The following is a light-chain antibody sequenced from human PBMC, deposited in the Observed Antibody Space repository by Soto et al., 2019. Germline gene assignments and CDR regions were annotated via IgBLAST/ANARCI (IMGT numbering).Light chain of an antibody. V-gene: IGKV3-20*01. CDR2: GAS. J-gene: IGKJ2*01. CDR1: QSVSSTS. CDR3: QQYGTAPPRYT. Sequence: EIVLTQSPGTLSLSPGERATLSCRASQSVSSTSLAWYQQKPGLAPRLLIYGASSRATGIPDRFSGSGSGTDFTLTITRLEPEDFAVYYCQQYGTAPPRYTFGQGTKLEIK.